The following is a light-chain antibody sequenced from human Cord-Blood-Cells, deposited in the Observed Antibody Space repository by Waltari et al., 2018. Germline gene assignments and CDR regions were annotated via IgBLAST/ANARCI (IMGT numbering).Light chain of an antibody. CDR3: QQYDNLPIT. J-gene: IGKJ5*01. V-gene: IGKV1-33*01. CDR1: QDISNY. CDR2: DAS. Sequence: DIQMTQSPSSLSASLGDRVTITCQASQDISNYLNWYQQKPGKAPKLLTYDASNLETGVPSRFSGSGSGTDFTFTISSLQPEDIATYYCQQYDNLPITFGQGTRLEIK.